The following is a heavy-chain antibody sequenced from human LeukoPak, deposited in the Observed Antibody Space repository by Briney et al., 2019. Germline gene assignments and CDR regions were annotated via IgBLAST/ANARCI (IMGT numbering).Heavy chain of an antibody. J-gene: IGHJ3*02. Sequence: ASVKVSCKASGYTFTSYGISWVRQAPGQGLEWMGWINPNSGGTKSTQKFQGRVTMTRDTSISTAYMELSRLRSDDTAVYYCARDFLHVYYYDSSGYVRGAFDIWGQGTMVTVSS. V-gene: IGHV1-2*02. CDR2: INPNSGGT. D-gene: IGHD3-22*01. CDR3: ARDFLHVYYYDSSGYVRGAFDI. CDR1: GYTFTSYG.